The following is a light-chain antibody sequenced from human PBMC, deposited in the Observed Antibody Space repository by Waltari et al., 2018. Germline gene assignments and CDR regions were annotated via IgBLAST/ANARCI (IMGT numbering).Light chain of an antibody. V-gene: IGLV1-47*01. J-gene: IGLJ2*01. CDR3: AAWDDSLTGSVL. CDR2: RKK. CDR1: SSNIGSNY. Sequence: QSVLTQPPSASGAPGQRVTISCSGSSSNIGSNYVFWYQQLPGTAPKLLIQRKKQRPSGVRDRCSGSRSGTSASLAISGLRPEDEAVYYCAAWDDSLTGSVLFGGGTKLTVL.